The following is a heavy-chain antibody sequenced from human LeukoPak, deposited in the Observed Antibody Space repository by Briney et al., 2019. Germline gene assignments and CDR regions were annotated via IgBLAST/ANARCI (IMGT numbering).Heavy chain of an antibody. Sequence: PGESLRLSCAASGFTFTSHSLNWVRQAPGKGLEWVSSISSSSSYIYYADSVKGRFSISRDNAKNSLYLQMNSLRAEDTALYYCAKDIDGYDSYVMDVWGKGTTVTISS. V-gene: IGHV3-21*04. CDR2: ISSSSSYI. D-gene: IGHD3-22*01. J-gene: IGHJ6*03. CDR1: GFTFTSHS. CDR3: AKDIDGYDSYVMDV.